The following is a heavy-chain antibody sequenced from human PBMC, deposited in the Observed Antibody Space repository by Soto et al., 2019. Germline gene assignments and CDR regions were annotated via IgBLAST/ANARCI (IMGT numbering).Heavy chain of an antibody. CDR3: VKNSGWFNT. CDR1: GFTFGTTD. V-gene: IGHV3-23*01. J-gene: IGHJ5*02. D-gene: IGHD3-10*01. CDR2: IDGSGGIT. Sequence: QLLQSGGGLVQPGGSLTLSCAASGFTFGTTDMSWVRPAPGEGLEWVSTIDGSGGITYYADSVKGRFTISRDNSRNTGYLQMNSLRGDDTALYYCVKNSGWFNTWGQGAVVTVSS.